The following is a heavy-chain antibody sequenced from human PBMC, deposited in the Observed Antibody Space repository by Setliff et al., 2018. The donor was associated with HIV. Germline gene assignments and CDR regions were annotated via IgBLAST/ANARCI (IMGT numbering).Heavy chain of an antibody. Sequence: ASVKVSCKASGGASSSYALSWVRQAPGQGLEWMGGIIPIFGTANYAQKFQGRVTMTTVTSTSTAYMELRSLRSDDTAVYYCARLSIPAYYYMDVWGKGTTVTVSS. V-gene: IGHV1-69*05. CDR1: GGASSSYA. J-gene: IGHJ6*03. CDR3: ARLSIPAYYYMDV. CDR2: IIPIFGTA. D-gene: IGHD2-21*01.